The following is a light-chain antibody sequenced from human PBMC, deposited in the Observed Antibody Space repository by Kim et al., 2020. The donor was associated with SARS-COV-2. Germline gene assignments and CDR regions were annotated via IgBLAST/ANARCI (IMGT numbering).Light chain of an antibody. CDR3: AAWDDSLSGHVV. CDR2: RNN. Sequence: QSVTISCSGSISNIGSNYVYWYQQLPGSAPKLLIYRNNQRPSGVPDRFSGSKSGTSASLAISGLRSEDEADYYCAAWDDSLSGHVVFGGGTQLTVL. J-gene: IGLJ2*01. CDR1: ISNIGSNY. V-gene: IGLV1-47*01.